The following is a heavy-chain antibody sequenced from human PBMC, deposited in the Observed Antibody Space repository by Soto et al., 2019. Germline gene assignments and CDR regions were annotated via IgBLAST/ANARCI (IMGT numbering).Heavy chain of an antibody. V-gene: IGHV3-66*01. CDR3: ARTDYDYIWGSYGSAYYYYMDV. CDR1: GFTVSSSY. J-gene: IGHJ6*03. Sequence: PGGSLRLSCACSGFTVSSSYMSWVRQAPGKGLEWVSVIYSGGTTYYADAVKDRFTISRDNSKDTLYLQMGSLRAEDMAVYYCARTDYDYIWGSYGSAYYYYMDVWGKGTTVTVSS. CDR2: IYSGGTT. D-gene: IGHD3-16*01.